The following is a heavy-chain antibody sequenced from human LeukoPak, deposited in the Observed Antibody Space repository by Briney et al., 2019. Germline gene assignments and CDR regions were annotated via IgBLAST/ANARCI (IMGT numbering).Heavy chain of an antibody. D-gene: IGHD4-11*01. CDR3: ARAQDYTDAFDI. V-gene: IGHV3-21*01. CDR1: GFTFSSYS. CDR2: ISSSSSYI. J-gene: IGHJ3*02. Sequence: GGSLRLSCAASGFTFSSYSMNWVRQAPGKGLEWVSSISSSSSYIYYADSVKRRFTISRDNAKNSLYLQMNSLRAEDTAVYYCARAQDYTDAFDIWGQGTMVTVSS.